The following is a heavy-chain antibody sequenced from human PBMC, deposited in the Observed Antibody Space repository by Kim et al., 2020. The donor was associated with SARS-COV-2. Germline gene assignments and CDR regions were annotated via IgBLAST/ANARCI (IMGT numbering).Heavy chain of an antibody. J-gene: IGHJ6*03. CDR2: LSSSGSTA. D-gene: IGHD1-26*01. CDR3: ARDSVPRHYYYYMDV. CDR1: GFTFSSYE. V-gene: IGHV3-48*03. Sequence: GGSLRLSCTASGFTFSSYEMDWVRQAPGKGLEWVGFLSSSGSTAYYADSVKGRFTISRDNAKNSLYLQMNSLRAEDTAVYYCARDSVPRHYYYYMDVWGKGTTVTVSS.